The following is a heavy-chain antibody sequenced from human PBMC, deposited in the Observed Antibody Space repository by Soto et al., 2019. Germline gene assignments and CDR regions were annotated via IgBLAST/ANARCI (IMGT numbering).Heavy chain of an antibody. CDR3: ARSLNWGSRWGFDY. J-gene: IGHJ4*02. D-gene: IGHD7-27*01. Sequence: SVKVSCKASGGTFSSYAISWVRQAPGQGLEWMGGIIPIFGTANYAQKFQGRVTITADESTSTAYMELSSLRSEDTAVYYCARSLNWGSRWGFDYWGQGTLVTVS. V-gene: IGHV1-69*13. CDR2: IIPIFGTA. CDR1: GGTFSSYA.